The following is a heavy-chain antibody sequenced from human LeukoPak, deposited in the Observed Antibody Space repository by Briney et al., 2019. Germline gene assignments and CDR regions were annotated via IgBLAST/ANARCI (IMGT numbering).Heavy chain of an antibody. CDR2: INEDGSGK. J-gene: IGHJ6*04. CDR3: ARDDGDA. CDR1: GFTFSNYW. V-gene: IGHV3-7*01. Sequence: GGPLTLSCVSSGFTFSNYWMKWVRQAPGKGLEWVASINEDGSGKFSVGSVKDRITISRDNTRNSLDLQINSLTLEDTAIYYCARDDGDAWGTGTTVTVSS.